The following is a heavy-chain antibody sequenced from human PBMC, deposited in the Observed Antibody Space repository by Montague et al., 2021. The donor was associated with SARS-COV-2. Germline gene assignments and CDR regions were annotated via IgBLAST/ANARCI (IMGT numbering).Heavy chain of an antibody. CDR2: INKDESLK. V-gene: IGHV3-7*04. Sequence: SLRLSCAASGFTFSRYWIGWVRQAPGKGLEWVANINKDESLKFHADSVKGRFTISRDNAKNSMYLQMNSLRVEDTAVYYCARVGAFWGDDAFDIWGRGTMVTVSS. D-gene: IGHD3-16*01. J-gene: IGHJ3*02. CDR3: ARVGAFWGDDAFDI. CDR1: GFTFSRYW.